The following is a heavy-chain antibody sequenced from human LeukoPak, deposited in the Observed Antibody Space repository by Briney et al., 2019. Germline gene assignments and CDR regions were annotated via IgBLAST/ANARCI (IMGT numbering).Heavy chain of an antibody. V-gene: IGHV4-34*01. Sequence: SETLSLTCAVDGGSFSGYYWSWIRQPPGKGLDWIGEINHSGSTNYNPSLKSRVTISVDTSKNQFSLKLSSVTAADTAVYYCASGSRYSSSWYDYWGQGTLVTVSS. CDR3: ASGSRYSSSWYDY. J-gene: IGHJ4*02. CDR2: INHSGST. D-gene: IGHD6-13*01. CDR1: GGSFSGYY.